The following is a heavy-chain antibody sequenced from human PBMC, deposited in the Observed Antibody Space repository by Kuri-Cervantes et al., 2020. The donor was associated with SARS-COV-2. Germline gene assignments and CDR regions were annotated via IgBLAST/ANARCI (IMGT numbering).Heavy chain of an antibody. V-gene: IGHV4-59*08. Sequence: SETLSLTCTVSGGSISSYYWSWIRQPPGKGLEWIGYIYYSGSTNYNPSLKSRVTISVDTSKNQFSLKLSSVTAANTAVYYCARVSGAGAFDIWGQGTMVTVSS. CDR1: GGSISSYY. CDR3: ARVSGAGAFDI. D-gene: IGHD1-26*01. J-gene: IGHJ3*02. CDR2: IYYSGST.